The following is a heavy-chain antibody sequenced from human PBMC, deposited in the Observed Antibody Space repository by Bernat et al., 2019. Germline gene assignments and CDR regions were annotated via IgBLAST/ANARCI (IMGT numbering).Heavy chain of an antibody. D-gene: IGHD4-17*01. V-gene: IGHV3-30-3*01. CDR3: ARRASVWHDYGDYFDN. CDR2: ISYDGGNK. J-gene: IGHJ4*02. CDR1: GFTFSSYA. Sequence: QVQLVESGGGVVQPGRSLRLSCAASGFTFSSYAMHWVRQAPGKGLVWVAVISYDGGNKYYADSVKGRFTISRDNSKNTLYLQMNSLRAEDTAVYYCARRASVWHDYGDYFDNWGQGTLVTVSS.